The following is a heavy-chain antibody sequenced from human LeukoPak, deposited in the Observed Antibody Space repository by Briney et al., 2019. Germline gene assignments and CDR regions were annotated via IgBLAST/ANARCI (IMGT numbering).Heavy chain of an antibody. CDR2: INSDGSST. D-gene: IGHD2-15*01. J-gene: IGHJ4*02. CDR1: GFSFNTYW. CDR3: ARVEGYCSDGSCYHFDY. Sequence: PGGSLRLSCAASGFSFNTYWMHWVRQAPGKGLVWVSRINSDGSSTTYADSVKGRFTISRDNSKNALYLQMNSLRAEDTAVYYCARVEGYCSDGSCYHFDYWGQGTLVTVSS. V-gene: IGHV3-74*01.